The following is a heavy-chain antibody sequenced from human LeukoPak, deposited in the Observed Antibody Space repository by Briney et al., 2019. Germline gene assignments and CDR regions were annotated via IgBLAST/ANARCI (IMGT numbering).Heavy chain of an antibody. J-gene: IGHJ4*02. CDR3: ARLTVGATAVDC. CDR2: IYYSGTT. D-gene: IGHD1-26*01. V-gene: IGHV4-39*01. CDR1: GGSISSSNYH. Sequence: SETLSLTCTVSGGSISSSNYHWGWIRQPPGRGLEWIGTIYYSGTTYYNPFLKSRVTISVDTSKNQFSLKLSSMTAADTAVYYCARLTVGATAVDCWGQGTLVTVSS.